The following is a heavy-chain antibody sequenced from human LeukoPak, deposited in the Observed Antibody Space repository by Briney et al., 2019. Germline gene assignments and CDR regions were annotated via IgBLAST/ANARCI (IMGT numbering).Heavy chain of an antibody. CDR3: ARDPYYDFWSGYYTPFDY. J-gene: IGHJ4*02. CDR1: GFNCANHA. Sequence: GGSLRLSCAASGFNCANHAMSWVRQTAGKGLEWVSYISSSSSTIYYADSVKGRFTISRDDAKNSLYLQMNSLRDEDTAVYYCARDPYYDFWSGYYTPFDYWGQGTLVTVSS. V-gene: IGHV3-48*02. CDR2: ISSSSSTI. D-gene: IGHD3-3*01.